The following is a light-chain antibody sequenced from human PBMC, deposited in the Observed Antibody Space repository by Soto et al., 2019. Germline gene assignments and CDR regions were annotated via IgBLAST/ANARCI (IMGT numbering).Light chain of an antibody. V-gene: IGLV2-14*03. CDR2: EVI. J-gene: IGLJ1*01. Sequence: SALAQPASVSGSPGQAITVSCSGTSSDIGAHNFVSWYQQHPGKAPKLIIYEVINRPSGVSDRFSGSKSGNTASLTISGLQSEDEADYYCNSYTTSNTLGFGSGTKVTV. CDR3: NSYTTSNTLG. CDR1: SSDIGAHNF.